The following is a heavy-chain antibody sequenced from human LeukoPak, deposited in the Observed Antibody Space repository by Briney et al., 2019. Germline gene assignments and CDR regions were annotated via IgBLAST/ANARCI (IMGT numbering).Heavy chain of an antibody. CDR1: GNTFTGYY. J-gene: IGHJ4*02. V-gene: IGHV1-2*02. CDR3: ARDLEEGGATVDY. D-gene: IGHD1-26*01. Sequence: ASVKVSCKASGNTFTGYYMHWVRQAPGQGLEWMGWINPNSGGTNYAQKFQGRVTMTRDTSISTAYMELSRLRSDDTAVYYCARDLEEGGATVDYWGQGTLVTVSS. CDR2: INPNSGGT.